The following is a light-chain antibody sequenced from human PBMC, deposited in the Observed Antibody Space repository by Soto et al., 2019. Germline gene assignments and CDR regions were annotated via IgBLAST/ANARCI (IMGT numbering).Light chain of an antibody. J-gene: IGKJ1*01. CDR2: GAS. Sequence: EIVLTQSPGTLSLSPGEIATLSCRASQSVSSNFLAWYQEKPGQAPRLLIYGASSRATGIPDRFSGSGSGTDFTLTISRLEPEDFATYYCQHYNSYSEAFGQGTKVDIK. CDR1: QSVSSNF. V-gene: IGKV3-20*01. CDR3: QHYNSYSEA.